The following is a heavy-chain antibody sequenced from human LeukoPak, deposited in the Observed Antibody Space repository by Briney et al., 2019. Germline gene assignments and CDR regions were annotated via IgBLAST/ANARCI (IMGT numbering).Heavy chain of an antibody. D-gene: IGHD3-10*01. Sequence: PSETLSLTCTVSGGSISSGDYYWSWIRQPPGKGLEWIGYIYYSGNTYYNPSLESRVTMSVDTSKNQFSLNLSSVTAADTAVYYCAREAMYYGSGNSPVDYWGQGTLVTVSS. CDR3: AREAMYYGSGNSPVDY. CDR2: IYYSGNT. V-gene: IGHV4-30-4*01. CDR1: GGSISSGDYY. J-gene: IGHJ4*02.